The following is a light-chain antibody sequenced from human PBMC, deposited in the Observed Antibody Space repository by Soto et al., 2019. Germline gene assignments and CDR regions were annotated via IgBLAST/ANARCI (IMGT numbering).Light chain of an antibody. J-gene: IGLJ1*01. Sequence: QSVLTQPPSVSVAPGQRVTISCSGSSSNIGTNSVSWYQQLPATAPKLLIYDNNKRPSGDPERFSGSKSGTSATLGITGLQTGDEADYYCGTWDTRLSVYVFGTGTKVTVL. V-gene: IGLV1-51*01. CDR2: DNN. CDR3: GTWDTRLSVYV. CDR1: SSNIGTNS.